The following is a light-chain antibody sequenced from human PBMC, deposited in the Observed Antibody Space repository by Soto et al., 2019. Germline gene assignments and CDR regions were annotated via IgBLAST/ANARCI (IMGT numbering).Light chain of an antibody. CDR2: GAS. CDR3: QQYGSSPRT. CDR1: QGVSTSS. J-gene: IGKJ1*01. Sequence: EIVLTQSPGTLSLSPGARATLSCRASQGVSTSSLAWYQQKGGQAPRLLIHGASSRATGIPDRFSGSGSGTDFTLTISRLEPEDFAVYYCQQYGSSPRTFGQGTKVDIK. V-gene: IGKV3-20*01.